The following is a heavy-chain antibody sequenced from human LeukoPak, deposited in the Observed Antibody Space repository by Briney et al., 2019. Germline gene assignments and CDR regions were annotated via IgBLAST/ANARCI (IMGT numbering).Heavy chain of an antibody. J-gene: IGHJ3*02. CDR2: INHSGST. CDR3: ARFRMNYYDSSGYYYDAFDI. Sequence: SETLSLTCVVYGGSFSGYYWSWIRQPPGKGLEWSGEINHSGSTNYNPSLKSRVTISVDTSKNQFSLKLSSVTAADTAVYYCARFRMNYYDSSGYYYDAFDIRSQGTMVTVSS. D-gene: IGHD3-22*01. V-gene: IGHV4-34*01. CDR1: GGSFSGYY.